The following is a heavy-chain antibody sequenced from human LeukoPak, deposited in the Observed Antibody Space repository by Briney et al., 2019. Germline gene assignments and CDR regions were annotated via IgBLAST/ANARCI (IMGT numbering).Heavy chain of an antibody. D-gene: IGHD6-19*01. J-gene: IGHJ4*02. CDR2: FDPEDGET. V-gene: IGHV1-24*01. CDR1: GYTLTELS. CDR3: ATNPARFEQFLDY. Sequence: ASVKVSSKVSGYTLTELSMHWVRQAPGKGLEWMGGFDPEDGETIYAQKFQGRVTMTEDTSTDTAYMELSSPRSEDTAVYYCATNPARFEQFLDYWGEGTLVTVSS.